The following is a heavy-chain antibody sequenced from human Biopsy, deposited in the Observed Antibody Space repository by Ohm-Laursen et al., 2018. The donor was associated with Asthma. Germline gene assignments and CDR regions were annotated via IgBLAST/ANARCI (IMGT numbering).Heavy chain of an antibody. CDR3: ARKAGSCISRTCYSLDF. CDR2: INFVFGNT. V-gene: IGHV1-69*13. D-gene: IGHD2-2*01. CDR1: GGTFNTYV. Sequence: AASVKIPCKSLGGTFNTYVIGWVRQAPGQGLEWMGGINFVFGNTTYPQKFQDRVTITADDSTSTVYMELSSLRSEDMAVYYCARKAGSCISRTCYSLDFWGQGTLVTVSS. J-gene: IGHJ4*02.